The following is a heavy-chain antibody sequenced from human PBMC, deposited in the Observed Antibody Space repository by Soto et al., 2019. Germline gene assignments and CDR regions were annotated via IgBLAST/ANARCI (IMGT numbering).Heavy chain of an antibody. CDR1: GGTFSNYA. CDR2: IIPIFDTS. D-gene: IGHD4-17*01. CDR3: ARDKAVTTSYYLDL. J-gene: IGHJ4*01. V-gene: IGHV1-69*15. Sequence: QVHLVQSGAEVKKPGSSVKVSCKPSGGTFSNYAVSWVRQAPGQGLEWMGMIIPIFDTSNYAQKFQGRVTITADESTSTAYMELRSLRSEDTAVYYCARDKAVTTSYYLDLWGQGTLVTVST.